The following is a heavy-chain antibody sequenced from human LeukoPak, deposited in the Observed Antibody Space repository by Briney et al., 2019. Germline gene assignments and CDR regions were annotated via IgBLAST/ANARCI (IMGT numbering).Heavy chain of an antibody. Sequence: GGSLRLSCAASGFTFSSYAMSWVRQAPGKGLEWVSSVSGSGGYTYYAGSVKGRFTISRGNSKNTLYLQMNSLRAEDTAIYYCAKDRPNYYDSSGHYYRRDGDYWGQGTLVTVSS. J-gene: IGHJ4*02. D-gene: IGHD3-22*01. CDR3: AKDRPNYYDSSGHYYRRDGDY. CDR2: VSGSGGYT. V-gene: IGHV3-23*01. CDR1: GFTFSSYA.